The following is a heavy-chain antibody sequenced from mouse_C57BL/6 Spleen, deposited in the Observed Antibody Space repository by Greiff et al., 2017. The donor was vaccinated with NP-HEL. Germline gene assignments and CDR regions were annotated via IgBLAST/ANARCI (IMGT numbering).Heavy chain of an antibody. J-gene: IGHJ4*01. CDR1: GYSITSGYY. CDR2: ISYDGSN. Sequence: EVKLQESGPGLVKPSQSLSLTCSVPGYSITSGYYWNWIRQFPGNKLEWMGYISYDGSNNYNPSLKNRISITRDTSKNQFFLKLNSVTTEDTATYYCAGQLRLRAMDYWGQGTSVTVSS. V-gene: IGHV3-6*01. CDR3: AGQLRLRAMDY. D-gene: IGHD3-2*02.